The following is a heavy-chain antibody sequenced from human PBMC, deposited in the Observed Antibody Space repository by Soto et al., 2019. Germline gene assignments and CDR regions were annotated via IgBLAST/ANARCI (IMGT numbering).Heavy chain of an antibody. J-gene: IGHJ6*02. V-gene: IGHV1-46*01. CDR1: GYTFTSYY. CDR2: INPSGGST. CDR3: ARGLGHCSGGSCYAARRERIYYYGMDV. Sequence: ASVKVSCKASGYTFTSYYMHWARQAPGQGLEWMGIINPSGGSTSYAQKFQGRVTMTRDTSTSTVYMELSSLRSEDTAVYYCARGLGHCSGGSCYAARRERIYYYGMDVWGQGTTVTVSS. D-gene: IGHD2-15*01.